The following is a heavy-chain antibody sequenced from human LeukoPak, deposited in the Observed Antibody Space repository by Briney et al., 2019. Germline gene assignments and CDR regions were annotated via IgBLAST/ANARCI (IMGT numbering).Heavy chain of an antibody. Sequence: GASVKVSCKASGYTFTSYGISWVRQAPGQGLEWMGWISAYNGNTNYAQKLQGRVTMTTDTSTSTAYMELTSLRSDDTAVYYCARGEPTRRRDGYNWDYWGQGTLVTVSS. V-gene: IGHV1-18*01. D-gene: IGHD5-24*01. CDR1: GYTFTSYG. J-gene: IGHJ4*02. CDR2: ISAYNGNT. CDR3: ARGEPTRRRDGYNWDY.